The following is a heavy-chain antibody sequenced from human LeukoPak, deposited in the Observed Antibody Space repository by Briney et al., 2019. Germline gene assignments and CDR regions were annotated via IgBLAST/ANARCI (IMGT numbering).Heavy chain of an antibody. CDR2: INAGNANT. D-gene: IGHD3-10*01. J-gene: IGHJ5*02. CDR3: ARGPHITMVRGPVGNWFDP. CDR1: EYTFTSYA. Sequence: GASVKVSCKASEYTFTSYAMHWGRQAPGQRLEWMGWINAGNANTKYSQKFQGRITITRDTSASTAYMELSSLRSEDTAVYYCARGPHITMVRGPVGNWFDPWGQGTLVTVSS. V-gene: IGHV1-3*01.